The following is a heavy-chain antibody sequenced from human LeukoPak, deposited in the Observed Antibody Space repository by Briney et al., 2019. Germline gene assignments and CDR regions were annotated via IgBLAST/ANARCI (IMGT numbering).Heavy chain of an antibody. V-gene: IGHV4-39*01. CDR3: ASLGGSWGYYYYMDV. CDR2: IYYSGST. CDR1: GGSISSSSYY. Sequence: SETLSLTCTVSGGSISSSSYYWGWIRQPPGKGLEWIGSIYYSGSTYYNPSLKSRVTISVDTSKSQFSLKLSSVTAADTAVYYCASLGGSWGYYYYMDVWGKGTTVTISS. D-gene: IGHD6-13*01. J-gene: IGHJ6*03.